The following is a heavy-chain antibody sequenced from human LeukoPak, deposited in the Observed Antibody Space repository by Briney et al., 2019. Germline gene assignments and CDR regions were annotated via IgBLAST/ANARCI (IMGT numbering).Heavy chain of an antibody. CDR1: GGSFSGYY. V-gene: IGHV4-34*01. Sequence: SETLSLTCAVYGGSFSGYYWSWIRQPPGKGLEWIGEINHSGSTNYNPSLKSRVTISVDTSKNQFSLKLSSVTAADTAVYYCARMYSSGWYVGYYFDYWGQGTLVTVSS. CDR3: ARMYSSGWYVGYYFDY. D-gene: IGHD6-19*01. J-gene: IGHJ4*02. CDR2: INHSGST.